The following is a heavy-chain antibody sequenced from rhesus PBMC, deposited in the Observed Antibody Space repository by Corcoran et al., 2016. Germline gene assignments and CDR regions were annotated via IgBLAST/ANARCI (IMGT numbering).Heavy chain of an antibody. CDR1: GGSISSNY. CDR2: IYGSSGST. V-gene: IGHV4-160*01. J-gene: IGHJ4*01. Sequence: QVQLQESGPGLVKPSETLSLTCAVSGGSISSNYWSWIRQPPGQGLEWIGDIYGSSGSTDYHTSLKSRVTISTDTAKNQCALKLSSVIAADTAVYYCARGVWCDYYDDWGQGVLVTVSS. CDR3: ARGVWCDYYDD. D-gene: IGHD3-22*01.